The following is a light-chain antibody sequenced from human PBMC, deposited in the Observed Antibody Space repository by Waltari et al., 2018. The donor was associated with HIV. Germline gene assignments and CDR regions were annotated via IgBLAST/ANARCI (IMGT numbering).Light chain of an antibody. CDR1: QTVSDNN. CDR3: QQYDASGRFT. CDR2: GAS. Sequence: EIVLTQSPGTLSLSPGERATLSCRASQTVSDNNFAWYQQKPGQVPRLLIYGASSRATGIPDRFSGSASGTEFTLNISRLDPEDVAVYYCQQYDASGRFTFGPGTRVHIK. V-gene: IGKV3-20*01. J-gene: IGKJ3*01.